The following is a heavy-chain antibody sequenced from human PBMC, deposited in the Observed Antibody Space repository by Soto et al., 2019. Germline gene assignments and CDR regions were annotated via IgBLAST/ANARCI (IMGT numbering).Heavy chain of an antibody. CDR2: ISAYNGNT. D-gene: IGHD6-19*01. CDR1: GYTFTSYG. Sequence: VKVSCKASGYTFTSYGISWVRQAPGQGLEWMGWISAYNGNTNYAQKLQGRVTMTTDTSTSTAYMELRSLRSDDPAVYYCARDHVIRQWLAPGYWGQGTLVTVSS. CDR3: ARDHVIRQWLAPGY. V-gene: IGHV1-18*01. J-gene: IGHJ4*02.